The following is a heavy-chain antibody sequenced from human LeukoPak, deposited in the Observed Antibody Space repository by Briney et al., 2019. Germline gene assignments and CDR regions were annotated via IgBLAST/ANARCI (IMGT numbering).Heavy chain of an antibody. Sequence: GASVKVSCKASGYTFTGYYMHWVRQAPGQGLEWMGWINPNSGGTNYAQKFQGRVTMTRDTSISTAYMELSRLRSDDTAVYYCARVERGSYHAFDIWGQGTMVTVSS. J-gene: IGHJ3*02. CDR2: INPNSGGT. D-gene: IGHD1-1*01. CDR3: ARVERGSYHAFDI. V-gene: IGHV1-2*02. CDR1: GYTFTGYY.